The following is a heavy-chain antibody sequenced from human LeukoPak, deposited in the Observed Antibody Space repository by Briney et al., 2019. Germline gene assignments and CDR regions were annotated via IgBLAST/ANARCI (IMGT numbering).Heavy chain of an antibody. CDR3: ARSAPSATSYYFDS. Sequence: SETLSLTCTVSGDSISRYYWSWIRQPAGKGLEWIGRFYTIGSTNYNPSLKSRVTMSLDTSKNQFSLTLNSVTAADTAVYYCARSAPSATSYYFDSWGQGTLVTVSS. V-gene: IGHV4-4*07. CDR2: FYTIGST. CDR1: GDSISRYY. J-gene: IGHJ4*02.